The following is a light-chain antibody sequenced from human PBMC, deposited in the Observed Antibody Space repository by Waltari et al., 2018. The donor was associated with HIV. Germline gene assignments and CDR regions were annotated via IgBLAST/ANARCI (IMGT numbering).Light chain of an antibody. V-gene: IGLV2-8*01. CDR3: SSYAGSSNV. CDR1: SSDVGGYNY. J-gene: IGLJ1*01. Sequence: QSALTQPPSASGSPGQSVTISCTGTSSDVGGYNYVSWYQQHPGKAPKLMIYEVSKRPSGVPDRFSGSKSGITASLTVSGLQAEDEADYYCSSYAGSSNVFGTGTKVTVL. CDR2: EVS.